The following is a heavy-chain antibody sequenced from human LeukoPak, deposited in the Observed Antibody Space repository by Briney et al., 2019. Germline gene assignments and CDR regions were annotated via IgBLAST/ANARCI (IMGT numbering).Heavy chain of an antibody. CDR1: VGTFSSYA. CDR3: ARDPNPYKRTISLIDP. D-gene: IGHD3-3*01. J-gene: IGHJ5*02. V-gene: IGHV1-69*04. CDR2: IIPILGIA. Sequence: SVKVSCKASVGTFSSYAISWVRPAPGQGLEWMGRIIPILGIANYAQKFQGRVTITADKSTSTAYMELSSLRSEDTAVYYCARDPNPYKRTISLIDPWGQGTLVTVSS.